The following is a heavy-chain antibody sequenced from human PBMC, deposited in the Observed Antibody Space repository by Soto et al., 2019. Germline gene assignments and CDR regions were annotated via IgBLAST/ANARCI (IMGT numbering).Heavy chain of an antibody. D-gene: IGHD6-19*01. CDR1: GVSVTSAGYH. Sequence: QVQVQESGPGLVKPSETLSLTGTVSGVSVTSAGYHLTWIRQPPGKGLEWIGQTGSTNYNPSLKGRVTISVDSSKNQFSLNLSSVTSADTAIYYCGVYKAGSGGNGYCGQGTLVTISS. J-gene: IGHJ4*02. CDR3: GVYKAGSGGNGY. CDR2: QTGST. V-gene: IGHV4-61*08.